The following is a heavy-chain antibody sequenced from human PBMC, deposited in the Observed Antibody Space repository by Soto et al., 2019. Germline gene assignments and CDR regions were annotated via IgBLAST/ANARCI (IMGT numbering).Heavy chain of an antibody. V-gene: IGHV3-30*18. CDR1: GFTFSSYG. D-gene: IGHD5-18*01. J-gene: IGHJ4*02. Sequence: QVQLVESGGGVVQPGRSLRLSCAASGFTFSSYGMHWVRQAPGKGLEWVAVISDDGSNKYYADSVKARFTISRDNSKNTLYLQMNSLRAEDTAVYYCAKDVDSAMVWWRALPDYWGQGTLVTVSS. CDR2: ISDDGSNK. CDR3: AKDVDSAMVWWRALPDY.